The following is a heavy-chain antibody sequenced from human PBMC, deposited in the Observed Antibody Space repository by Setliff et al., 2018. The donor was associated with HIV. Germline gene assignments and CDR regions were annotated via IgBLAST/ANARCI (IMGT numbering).Heavy chain of an antibody. D-gene: IGHD3-3*01. V-gene: IGHV3-23*01. CDR3: AKDDGGDYYYYYMDV. CDR2: ISGSGDTI. Sequence: GGSLRLSCAPSGFRFSDYTMTWVRQAPGKGLECVSGISGSGDTIYYADSVKGRFTISRDNFKSTVYIQMNSLRAEDTAVYYCAKDDGGDYYYYYMDVWGKGTTVTVSS. J-gene: IGHJ6*03. CDR1: GFRFSDYT.